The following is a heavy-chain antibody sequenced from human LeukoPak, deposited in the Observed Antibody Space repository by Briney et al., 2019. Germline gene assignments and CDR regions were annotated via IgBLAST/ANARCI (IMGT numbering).Heavy chain of an antibody. CDR3: ARDGSPNSGYYAFFDT. V-gene: IGHV3-21*01. CDR1: GFTFSGHS. D-gene: IGHD1-26*01. Sequence: GGSLRLSCAASGFTFSGHSMSWVHQPPGKGLEWVSSITSTATHTYYADSVKGRFTIPRDNTKNSLILQTSSLTVADTGIYYCARDGSPNSGYYAFFDTWGQGTLVTVSS. CDR2: ITSTATHT. J-gene: IGHJ4*02.